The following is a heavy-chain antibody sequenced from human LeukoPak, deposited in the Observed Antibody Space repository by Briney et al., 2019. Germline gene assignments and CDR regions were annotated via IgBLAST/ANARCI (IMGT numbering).Heavy chain of an antibody. CDR3: ARDPDDYDY. V-gene: IGHV3-21*01. J-gene: IGHJ4*02. CDR1: GFTFSSYW. D-gene: IGHD4-11*01. Sequence: PGGSLRLSCTASGFTFSSYWMNWVRQAPGKGLEWVSSISSSSSYIYYADSVKGRFTVSRDNAKNSLYLQMNSLRAEDTAIYYCARDPDDYDYWGQGTLVTVSS. CDR2: ISSSSSYI.